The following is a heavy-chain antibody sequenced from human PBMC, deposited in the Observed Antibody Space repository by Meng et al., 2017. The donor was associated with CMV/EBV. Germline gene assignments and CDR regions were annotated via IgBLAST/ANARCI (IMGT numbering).Heavy chain of an antibody. V-gene: IGHV3-23*01. CDR1: GFTFSSYA. CDR3: AKDHIRTSAEYFQH. CDR2: ISGSGGST. Sequence: GESLKISCAASGFTFSSYAMSWVRQAPGKGLEWVSAISGSGGSTYYADSVKGRFTISRDNSKNTLYLQMNSLRAEDTAVYYCAKDHIRTSAEYFQHWGQGTLVTVSS. D-gene: IGHD2-21*01. J-gene: IGHJ1*01.